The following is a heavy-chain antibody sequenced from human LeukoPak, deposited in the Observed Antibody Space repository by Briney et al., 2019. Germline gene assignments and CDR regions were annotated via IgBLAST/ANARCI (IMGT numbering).Heavy chain of an antibody. J-gene: IGHJ4*02. V-gene: IGHV4-59*01. CDR2: IYYSGST. CDR3: ASLLTYFDY. CDR1: GGSISKYY. Sequence: SETLSLTCTVSGGSISKYYWSWIRQHPGKGLDWMGYIYYSGSTNYNPSLKSRVTISVDTSKNQVSLKLSSVTAADTAVYYCASLLTYFDYWGQGTLVTVSS.